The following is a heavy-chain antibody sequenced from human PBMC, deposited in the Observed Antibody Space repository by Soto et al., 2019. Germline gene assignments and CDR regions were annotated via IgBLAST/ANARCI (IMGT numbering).Heavy chain of an antibody. J-gene: IGHJ6*02. CDR2: IYYSGST. Sequence: PSETLSLTCTVSGGSISSYYWIWIRQPPGKGLEWIGYIYYSGSTNYNPSLKSRVTKSVDKSKNQFSLKLTSVTAADTAVYYCARRLYYDSSGFEGGGMDVWGQGTTVTVSS. CDR1: GGSISSYY. V-gene: IGHV4-59*08. CDR3: ARRLYYDSSGFEGGGMDV. D-gene: IGHD3-22*01.